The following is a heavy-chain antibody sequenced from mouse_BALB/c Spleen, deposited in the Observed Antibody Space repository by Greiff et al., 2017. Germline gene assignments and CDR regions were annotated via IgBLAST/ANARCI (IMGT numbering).Heavy chain of an antibody. Sequence: EVQRVESGGGLVKPGGSLKLSCAASGFTFSSYAMSWVRQTPEKRLEWVASISSGGSTYYPDSVKGRFTISRDNARNILYLQMSSLRSEDTAMYYCARGRGYYSDYWGQGTTLTVSS. CDR2: ISSGGST. CDR3: ARGRGYYSDY. J-gene: IGHJ2*01. CDR1: GFTFSSYA. V-gene: IGHV5-6-5*01.